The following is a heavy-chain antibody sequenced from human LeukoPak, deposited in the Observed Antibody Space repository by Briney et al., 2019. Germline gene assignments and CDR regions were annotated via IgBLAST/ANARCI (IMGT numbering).Heavy chain of an antibody. D-gene: IGHD2-8*02. Sequence: GGSLRLSCTTSGFAFGDFSMSWVRQAPGKGLEWVGFIRSRAYGGTTDYAASVKDRFTISRDDSNSIAYLQMNSLETEDTGVYYCTRDDTGDRGAFDTWGQGTAVTVSS. J-gene: IGHJ3*02. V-gene: IGHV3-49*04. CDR1: GFAFGDFS. CDR3: TRDDTGDRGAFDT. CDR2: IRSRAYGGTT.